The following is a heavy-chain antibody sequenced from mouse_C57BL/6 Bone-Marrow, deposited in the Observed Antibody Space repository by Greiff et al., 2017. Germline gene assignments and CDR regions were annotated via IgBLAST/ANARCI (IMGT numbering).Heavy chain of an antibody. CDR1: GYTFTSYY. CDR2: IYPRDGST. Sequence: QVQLQQSGPELVKPGASVKLSCKASGYTFTSYYIHWVKQRPGRGLEWIGWIYPRDGSTKYNEKFKGKATLTVDPSSSTAYMELHSLTSEDSAVYFCTRRTFDYWGQGTTLTVSA. CDR3: TRRTFDY. J-gene: IGHJ2*01. V-gene: IGHV1-85*01.